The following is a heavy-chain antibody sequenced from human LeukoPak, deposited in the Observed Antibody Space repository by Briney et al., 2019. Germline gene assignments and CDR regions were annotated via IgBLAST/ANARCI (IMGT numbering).Heavy chain of an antibody. J-gene: IGHJ4*02. CDR2: IIPIFGTA. Sequence: GASVKVSCKASGGTFSSYAISWVRQAPGRGLEWMGGIIPIFGTANYAQKFQGRVTITTDESTSTAYMELSSLRSEDTAVYYCARAPPGVVVPAAHGLYFDYWGQGTLVTVSS. CDR3: ARAPPGVVVPAAHGLYFDY. D-gene: IGHD2-2*01. V-gene: IGHV1-69*05. CDR1: GGTFSSYA.